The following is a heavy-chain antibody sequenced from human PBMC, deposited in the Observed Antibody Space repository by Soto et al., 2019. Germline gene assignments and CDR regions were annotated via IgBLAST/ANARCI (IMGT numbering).Heavy chain of an antibody. D-gene: IGHD6-19*01. J-gene: IGHJ5*02. V-gene: IGHV4-4*02. Sequence: SETLSLTCAVSGGSISSSNWWSWVRQPPGKGLEWIGEIYHSVSTNYNPSLKSRVTISVDKSKNQFSLKLSSVTAADTAVYYCTRLGAHDPWQWLPTWGQGTLVTVSS. CDR1: GGSISSSNW. CDR2: IYHSVST. CDR3: TRLGAHDPWQWLPT.